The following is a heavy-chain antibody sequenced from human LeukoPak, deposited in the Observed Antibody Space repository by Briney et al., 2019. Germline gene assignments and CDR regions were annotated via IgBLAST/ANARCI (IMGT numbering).Heavy chain of an antibody. J-gene: IGHJ3*02. CDR1: GGSISSYY. D-gene: IGHD3-10*01. CDR3: ARNVGIRDGFDI. Sequence: PSETLSLTCTVSGGSISSYYRSWIRQPPGKGLEWIGYIYYSGGTNYNPSLKSRVTISVDTSKNQFSLKLRSVTAADTAVYYCARNVGIRDGFDIWGQGTMVTVSS. CDR2: IYYSGGT. V-gene: IGHV4-59*01.